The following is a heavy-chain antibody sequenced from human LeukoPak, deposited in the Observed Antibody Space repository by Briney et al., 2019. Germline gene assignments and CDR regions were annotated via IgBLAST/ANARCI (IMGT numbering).Heavy chain of an antibody. CDR3: AREGAETYNFDF. D-gene: IGHD1-1*01. CDR1: GYTFTNYY. J-gene: IGHJ4*02. V-gene: IGHV1-46*01. Sequence: ASVKVSCKTSGYTFTNYYMHWVRQAPGQGPEWMGITRPSSGRTSYPQKFQGRVTMTWDMSTSTFYMELSSLTSDDTAVYYCAREGAETYNFDFWGQGTLVTVSS. CDR2: TRPSSGRT.